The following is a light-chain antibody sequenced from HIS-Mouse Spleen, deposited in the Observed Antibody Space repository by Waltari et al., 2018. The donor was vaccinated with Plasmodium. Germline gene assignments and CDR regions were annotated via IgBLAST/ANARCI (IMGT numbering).Light chain of an antibody. J-gene: IGLJ2*01. CDR2: DTN. CDR3: GTWDSSLSAGVV. CDR1: SSNIGNNY. Sequence: QSVLTQPPSVSAAPGQKVTISCSGSSSNIGNNYVSWYQQLPGTAPKLLIYDTNKRPSGIPDRFSGSKSGTSATLGITGLQTGDEADYYCGTWDSSLSAGVVFGGGTKLTAL. V-gene: IGLV1-51*01.